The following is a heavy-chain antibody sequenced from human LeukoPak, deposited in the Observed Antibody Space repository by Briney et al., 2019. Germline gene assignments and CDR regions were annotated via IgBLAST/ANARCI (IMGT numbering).Heavy chain of an antibody. Sequence: GGSLRLSCAASGFTFSSYAMSWVRQAPGKGLEWVSAISGSGGSTYYADSMKGRFTISRDNSKNTLYLQMNSLRAEDTAVYYCAKLGSGWDDFDYWGQGTLVTVSS. CDR1: GFTFSSYA. CDR2: ISGSGGST. J-gene: IGHJ4*02. V-gene: IGHV3-23*01. D-gene: IGHD6-19*01. CDR3: AKLGSGWDDFDY.